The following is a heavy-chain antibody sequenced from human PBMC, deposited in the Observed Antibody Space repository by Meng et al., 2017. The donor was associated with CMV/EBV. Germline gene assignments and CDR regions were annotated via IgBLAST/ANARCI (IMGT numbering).Heavy chain of an antibody. D-gene: IGHD3-3*01. CDR3: ASNSITIFGVVTNTNYYYYGMDV. Sequence: KISCKASGGTFSSYTISWVRQAPGQGLEWMGRIIPILGIANYAQKFQGRVTITADKSTSTAYMELSSLRSEDTAVYYCASNSITIFGVVTNTNYYYYGMDVWGQGTTVTVSS. V-gene: IGHV1-69*02. CDR2: IIPILGIA. J-gene: IGHJ6*02. CDR1: GGTFSSYT.